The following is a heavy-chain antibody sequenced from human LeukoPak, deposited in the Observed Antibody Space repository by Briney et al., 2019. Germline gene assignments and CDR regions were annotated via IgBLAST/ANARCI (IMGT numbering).Heavy chain of an antibody. J-gene: IGHJ3*02. V-gene: IGHV1-18*04. D-gene: IGHD6-19*01. CDR2: ISAYNGNT. CDR1: GYTFTGYY. CDR3: ARESSGWYDI. Sequence: ASVKVSCKASGYTFTGYYMHWVRQAPGQGLEWMGWISAYNGNTNYAQKLQGRVTMTTDTSTSTAYMELRSLRSDDTAVYYCARESSGWYDIWGQGTMVTVSS.